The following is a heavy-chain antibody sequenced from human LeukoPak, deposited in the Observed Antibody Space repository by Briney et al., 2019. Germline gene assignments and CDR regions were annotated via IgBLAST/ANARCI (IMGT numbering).Heavy chain of an antibody. Sequence: GESLKISCEGSGYRFTNYWIGWVRQILGKGLEWMGIIYPGDSDIRYSPSFQGQVTISADKSISTAYLQWSSLKASDTAMYYCARYSRLISMVRGVPGDYWGQGTLVTVSS. CDR1: GYRFTNYW. CDR2: IYPGDSDI. V-gene: IGHV5-51*01. D-gene: IGHD3-10*01. J-gene: IGHJ4*02. CDR3: ARYSRLISMVRGVPGDY.